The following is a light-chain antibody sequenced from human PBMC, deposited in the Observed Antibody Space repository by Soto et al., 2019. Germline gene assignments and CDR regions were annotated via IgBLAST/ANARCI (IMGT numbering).Light chain of an antibody. CDR1: QNIIRW. CDR2: KAS. V-gene: IGKV1-5*03. CDR3: HQYNTYLM. Sequence: DIQMTQSPSTLSASVGDRVTITCRASQNIIRWLAWYQQKPGKAAKLLIYKASSLESGVPSRFSGSGSGKEFTLTNSSLQPDVFASYCRHQYNTYLMFGQGTKVEIK. J-gene: IGKJ1*01.